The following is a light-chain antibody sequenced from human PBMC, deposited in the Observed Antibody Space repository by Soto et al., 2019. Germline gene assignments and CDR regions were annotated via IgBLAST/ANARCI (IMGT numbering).Light chain of an antibody. CDR1: QSVISS. J-gene: IGKJ5*01. V-gene: IGKV3D-15*01. Sequence: EIVLTQSPATLSLSPGERATLSCRASQSVISSSLAWYQQKPGQAPRLLIYGASSRATGIPARFSGSGSGTEFTLTISSLQSEDFALYYCQQYNKWPLITFGQGTRLEI. CDR3: QQYNKWPLIT. CDR2: GAS.